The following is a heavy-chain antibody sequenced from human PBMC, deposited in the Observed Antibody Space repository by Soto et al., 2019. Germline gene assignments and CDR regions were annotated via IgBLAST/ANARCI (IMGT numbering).Heavy chain of an antibody. J-gene: IGHJ6*02. D-gene: IGHD5-18*01. CDR3: ASQGPVPIQLWFTPNKYGMDV. CDR2: IYYSGST. V-gene: IGHV4-39*01. Sequence: QLQLQESGPGLVKPSETLSLTCTVSGGSISSSRYYWGWIRQPPGKGLEWNGSIYYSGSTYYNPSLKSRVTISVDTSKNQFSLKLSSVTAADTAVYYCASQGPVPIQLWFTPNKYGMDVWGQGTTVTVSS. CDR1: GGSISSSRYY.